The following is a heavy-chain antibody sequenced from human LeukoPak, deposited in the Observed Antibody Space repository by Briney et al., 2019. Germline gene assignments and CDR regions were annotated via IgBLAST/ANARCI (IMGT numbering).Heavy chain of an antibody. D-gene: IGHD3-22*01. CDR3: ARVTYYYDSSGYSGAFDI. J-gene: IGHJ3*02. CDR1: GYTFTGYY. Sequence: ASVKVSCKASGYTFTGYYMHWVRQAPGQGLEWMGWINPNSGGTNYAQKFQGRATMTRDTSISTAYMELSRLRSDDTAVYYCARVTYYYDSSGYSGAFDIWGQGTMVTVSS. CDR2: INPNSGGT. V-gene: IGHV1-2*02.